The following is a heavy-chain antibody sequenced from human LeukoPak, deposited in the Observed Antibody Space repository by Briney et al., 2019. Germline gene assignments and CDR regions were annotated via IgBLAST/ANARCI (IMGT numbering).Heavy chain of an antibody. D-gene: IGHD5-12*01. CDR2: ISYSGST. CDR3: ARDISGYDTFDI. V-gene: IGHV4-59*01. CDR1: GDSISSYV. Sequence: SETLSLTCTVSGDSISSYVWNWIRQPPGKGLERIAYISYSGSTNYNPSLKSRVTISVDTSKNQFSLRLSSVTAADTAVYYCARDISGYDTFDIWGHGTMVTVSS. J-gene: IGHJ3*02.